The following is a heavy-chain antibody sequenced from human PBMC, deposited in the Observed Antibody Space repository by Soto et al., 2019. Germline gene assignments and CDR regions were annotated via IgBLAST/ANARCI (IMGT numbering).Heavy chain of an antibody. D-gene: IGHD1-26*01. CDR3: ARAHTELIFDY. J-gene: IGHJ4*02. CDR1: GFTFSSYW. CDR2: IKQDGSEK. Sequence: PGVTLRLYCAASGFTFSSYWMSWVRQAPGKGLEWVANIKQDGSEKYYVDSVKGRFTISRDNAKNSLYLQMNSLRAEDTAVYYCARAHTELIFDYWGQGTLVTVSS. V-gene: IGHV3-7*03.